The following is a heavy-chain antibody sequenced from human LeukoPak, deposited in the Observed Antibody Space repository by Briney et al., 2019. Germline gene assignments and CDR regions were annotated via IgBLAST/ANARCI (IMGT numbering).Heavy chain of an antibody. CDR2: ISAYNGNT. D-gene: IGHD6-6*01. J-gene: IGHJ4*02. CDR3: ARYGDSSSFRTYRH. Sequence: ASVKVSCKASGYTFTSYGISWVRQAPGQGLEWMGWISAYNGNTNYAQKLQGRVTMTTDSSTSTTYMELRSLRSDDTAVYYCARYGDSSSFRTYRHWGQGTLVTVSS. CDR1: GYTFTSYG. V-gene: IGHV1-18*01.